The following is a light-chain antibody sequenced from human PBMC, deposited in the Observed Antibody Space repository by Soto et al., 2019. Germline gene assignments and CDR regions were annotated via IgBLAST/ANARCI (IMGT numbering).Light chain of an antibody. V-gene: IGKV3-20*01. CDR2: GAS. Sequence: EIVLTQSPGTLSLSPGERDTLSCRASQSVSSSYLAWYQQKPGQAPRLLIYGASSRATGIPDRFSGSGSGTDFTLTISRLEPEDFAVYYCQQYGSPPLFGPGTKVDIK. CDR3: QQYGSPPL. CDR1: QSVSSSY. J-gene: IGKJ3*01.